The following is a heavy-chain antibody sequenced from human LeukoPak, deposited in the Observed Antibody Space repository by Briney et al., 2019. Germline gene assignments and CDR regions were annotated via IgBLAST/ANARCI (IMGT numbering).Heavy chain of an antibody. CDR3: ARAPIPIAAAGTFDY. D-gene: IGHD6-13*01. V-gene: IGHV1-69*13. CDR1: GSTFSSYA. J-gene: IGHJ4*02. Sequence: SVKVSCKASGSTFSSYAISWVRQAPGQGLEWMGGIIPIFGTANYAQKFQGRVTITADESTSTAYMELSSLRSEDTAVYYCARAPIPIAAAGTFDYWGQGTLVTVSS. CDR2: IIPIFGTA.